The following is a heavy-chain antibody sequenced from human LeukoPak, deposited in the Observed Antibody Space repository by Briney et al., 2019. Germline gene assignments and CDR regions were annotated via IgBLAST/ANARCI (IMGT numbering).Heavy chain of an antibody. CDR3: ARLPRVVVAGPFDY. J-gene: IGHJ4*01. D-gene: IGHD6-19*01. V-gene: IGHV4-38-2*01. CDR1: GYSISSGYY. CDR2: IYHSGST. Sequence: PSETLSLTCAVSGYSISSGYYWGWIRQPPGKGLEWIGSIYHSGSTYYNPSLKSRVTISVDTSKNQFSLKLSSVTAADTAVYYCARLPRVVVAGPFDYWGQEPWSPSPQ.